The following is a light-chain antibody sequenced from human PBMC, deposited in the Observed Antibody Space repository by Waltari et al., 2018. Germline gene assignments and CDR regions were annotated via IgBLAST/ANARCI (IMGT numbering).Light chain of an antibody. J-gene: IGLJ2*01. V-gene: IGLV2-11*01. CDR1: SSDVDDSKY. CDR2: DVN. Sequence: QSALTQPRSVSGSPGQSVTISCTATSSDVDDSKYVSWNQQHPGKVPKLMIYDVNRRPSGVPDRFSGSKSGNTASLTISGLQAEDEADYYCCSYAGSNTLVFGGGTKLTVL. CDR3: CSYAGSNTLV.